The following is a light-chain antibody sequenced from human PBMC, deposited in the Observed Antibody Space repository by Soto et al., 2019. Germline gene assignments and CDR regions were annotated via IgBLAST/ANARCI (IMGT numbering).Light chain of an antibody. V-gene: IGKV3-20*01. J-gene: IGKJ1*01. Sequence: EIVLTQSPGTLSLSPGERATLSCRASQSVSSSYLAWYQQKPGQAPRLLIYGASSRATGIPDRFSGSGSGTDFTLTISRLEPEDFAVYYCQQYETFGQGTQVEI. CDR3: QQYET. CDR2: GAS. CDR1: QSVSSSY.